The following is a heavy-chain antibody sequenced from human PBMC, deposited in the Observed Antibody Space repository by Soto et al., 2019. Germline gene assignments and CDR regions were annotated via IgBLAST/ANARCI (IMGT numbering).Heavy chain of an antibody. CDR3: ARQQWLPQDAFDI. CDR1: GGSISSYY. D-gene: IGHD6-19*01. Sequence: LETLSLTCTVSGGSISSYYWSWIRQPPGKGLEWIGYIYYSGSTNYNPSLKSRVTISVDTSKNQFSLKLSSVTAADTAVYYCARQQWLPQDAFDIWGKGTMVTVSS. J-gene: IGHJ3*02. V-gene: IGHV4-59*08. CDR2: IYYSGST.